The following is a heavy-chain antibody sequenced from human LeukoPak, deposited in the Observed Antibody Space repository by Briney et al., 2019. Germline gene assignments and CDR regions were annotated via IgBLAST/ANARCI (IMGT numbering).Heavy chain of an antibody. CDR2: IWFDGSSY. CDR3: ARAGYSYPTGGWDY. V-gene: IGHV3-33*01. D-gene: IGHD5-18*01. J-gene: IGHJ4*02. Sequence: PGGSLRLSCVVSGFTFSSYVVHWVRQAPGRGLEWVAVIWFDGSSYYYADSVEGRFTISRDSSKNTLYLQMNSLRAEDTAVYYCARAGYSYPTGGWDYWGQGTLVTVSS. CDR1: GFTFSSYV.